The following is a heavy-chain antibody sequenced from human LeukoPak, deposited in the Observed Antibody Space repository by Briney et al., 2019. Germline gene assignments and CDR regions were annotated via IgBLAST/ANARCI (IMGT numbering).Heavy chain of an antibody. CDR1: GFTFSSYA. D-gene: IGHD1-26*01. CDR2: ISGSGGST. J-gene: IGHJ4*01. Sequence: GGSLRLSCAASGFTFSSYAMSWVRQAPGKGLEWVSAISGSGGSTYYADSVKGRFTISRDNSKNTVYLQMNSLRAEDTAVYYCAKSGSYMQDYFDYWGQGTLVTVSS. V-gene: IGHV3-23*01. CDR3: AKSGSYMQDYFDY.